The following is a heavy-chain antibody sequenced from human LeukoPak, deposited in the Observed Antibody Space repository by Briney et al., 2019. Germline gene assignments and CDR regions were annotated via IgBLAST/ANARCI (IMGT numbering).Heavy chain of an antibody. D-gene: IGHD3-3*01. CDR1: GFTFSSYA. V-gene: IGHV3-23*01. Sequence: GGSLRLSCAASGFTFSSYAMSWVRQAPGKGLEWVSAISGSGGSTYYADSVKGRFTISRDNSKNTLYLQMNSLRAEDTAVYYCAKVQYPTYYDFWSGRGGFDYWGQGTLVTVSS. CDR3: AKVQYPTYYDFWSGRGGFDY. J-gene: IGHJ4*02. CDR2: ISGSGGST.